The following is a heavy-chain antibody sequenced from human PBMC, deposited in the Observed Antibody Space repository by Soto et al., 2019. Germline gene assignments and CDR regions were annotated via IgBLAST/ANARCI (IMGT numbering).Heavy chain of an antibody. J-gene: IGHJ5*02. D-gene: IGHD3-3*01. V-gene: IGHV4-59*01. CDR1: GGSISNYQ. CDR2: IYYNGTT. Sequence: QVQLQESGPGLVKPSETLSLTCTVSGGSISNYQWSWVRQPPGKRLEWIGYIYYNGTTSYNPSLKNRVTISVDMSKNHLSLTLTSVTAADTAVYYCARSFYPWGQGTLVTVSS. CDR3: ARSFYP.